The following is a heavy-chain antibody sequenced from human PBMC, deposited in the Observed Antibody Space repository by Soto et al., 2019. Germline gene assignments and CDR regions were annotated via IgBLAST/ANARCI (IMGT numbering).Heavy chain of an antibody. CDR3: ATVPDY. Sequence: QLQLQESGSGLVKPSQTLSLTCAVSGGSISSGGYSWSWIRQPPGKGLEWIGYMYHSGRLYYNPSLKWRVTISIDRSKSQFSLKLSSVTAGDTAVYYCATVPDYWGQGILVTVSS. J-gene: IGHJ4*02. CDR2: MYHSGRL. V-gene: IGHV4-30-2*01. CDR1: GGSISSGGYS. D-gene: IGHD2-2*01.